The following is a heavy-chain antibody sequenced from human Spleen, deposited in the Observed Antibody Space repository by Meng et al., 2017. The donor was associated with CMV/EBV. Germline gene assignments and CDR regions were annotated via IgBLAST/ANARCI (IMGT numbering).Heavy chain of an antibody. CDR1: GGTFSSYA. J-gene: IGHJ6*02. D-gene: IGHD6-13*01. CDR3: ARANGSYWQQLVYYYYGMDV. CDR2: IIPIFGTA. Sequence: SVKVSCKASGGTFSSYAISWVRQAPGQGLEWMGGIIPIFGTANYAQKFQGRVTITADKSTSTAYMELSSLRSEDTAVYYCARANGSYWQQLVYYYYGMDVWGQGTTVTVSS. V-gene: IGHV1-69*06.